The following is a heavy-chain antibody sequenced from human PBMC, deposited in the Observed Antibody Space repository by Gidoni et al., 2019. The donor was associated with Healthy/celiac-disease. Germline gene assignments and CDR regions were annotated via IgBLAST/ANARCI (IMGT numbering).Heavy chain of an antibody. J-gene: IGHJ4*02. Sequence: QVQLQQWGAGLLKPSETLSLTCAVYGGFFSGYYWSWIRQPPGKGLGWIGKINHSGRTNYNPSLKSRVTISVDTSKNQFSLKLNSVTAAATAVYYCARCAWGPASPYGYWGQGTLVTVSS. D-gene: IGHD7-27*01. CDR2: INHSGRT. CDR3: ARCAWGPASPYGY. CDR1: GGFFSGYY. V-gene: IGHV4-34*01.